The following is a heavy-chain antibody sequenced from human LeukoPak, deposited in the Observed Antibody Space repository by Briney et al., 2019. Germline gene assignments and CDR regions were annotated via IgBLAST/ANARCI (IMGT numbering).Heavy chain of an antibody. Sequence: SVTVSCKASGGTFSSYAISWVRQAPGQGLEWMGGIIPIFGTANYAQKFQGRVTITTDESTSTAYMELSSLRSEDTAVYYCASDPSSSGYDRGSAEYFQHWGQGTLVTVSS. D-gene: IGHD3-22*01. CDR2: IIPIFGTA. CDR3: ASDPSSSGYDRGSAEYFQH. CDR1: GGTFSSYA. J-gene: IGHJ1*01. V-gene: IGHV1-69*05.